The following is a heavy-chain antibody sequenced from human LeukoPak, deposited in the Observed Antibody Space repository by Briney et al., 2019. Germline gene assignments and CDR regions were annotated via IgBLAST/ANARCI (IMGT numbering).Heavy chain of an antibody. V-gene: IGHV3-74*01. CDR1: GFTFSTYW. Sequence: GGSLRLSCAASGFTFSTYWMHWVRQAPGKGPVWVSRISSDGSITGYADSVKGRFTISRDNAKNTLYLQMNSLRAEDTAVYYCARVHYYYYGMDVWGQGTTVTVSS. CDR3: ARVHYYYYGMDV. J-gene: IGHJ6*02. CDR2: ISSDGSIT. D-gene: IGHD1-1*01.